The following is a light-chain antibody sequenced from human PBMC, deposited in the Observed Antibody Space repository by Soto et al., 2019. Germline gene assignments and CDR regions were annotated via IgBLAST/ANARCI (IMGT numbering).Light chain of an antibody. CDR2: GNS. J-gene: IGLJ1*01. CDR1: SSNIGANYD. Sequence: QSVLTQPPSVSGAPGQRVTISCTGSSSNIGANYDVHWYQQRPGTAPKLLIFGNSNRPSGVPDRFSGSKSGTSASLATTGLQAEDEGDYYCQSYDSTLSARYVFGTGTKLTVL. CDR3: QSYDSTLSARYV. V-gene: IGLV1-40*01.